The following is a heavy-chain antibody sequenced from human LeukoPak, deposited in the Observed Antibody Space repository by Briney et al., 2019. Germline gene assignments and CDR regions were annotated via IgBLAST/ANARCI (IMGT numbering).Heavy chain of an antibody. D-gene: IGHD2-21*02. CDR2: INHSGST. Sequence: SETLSLTCAVYGGSFSGYYWSWIRQPPGKRLEWIGEINHSGSTNYNPSLKSRVTISVDTSKNQFSLKLGSVTAADTAVYYCARAPPLAYCGGDCYFGAWGQGTLVTVSS. J-gene: IGHJ5*02. V-gene: IGHV4-34*01. CDR3: ARAPPLAYCGGDCYFGA. CDR1: GGSFSGYY.